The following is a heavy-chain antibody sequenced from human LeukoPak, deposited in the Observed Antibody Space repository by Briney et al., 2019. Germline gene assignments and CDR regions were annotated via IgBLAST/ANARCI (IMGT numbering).Heavy chain of an antibody. CDR2: IYYSGST. Sequence: SETLSLTCTVSGGSISSYYWSWIRQPPRKGLEWIGYIYYSGSTNYNPSLKSRVTISVDTSKNQFSLKLSSVTAADTAVYYCARGRSGELWDYWGQGTLVTVSS. D-gene: IGHD3-10*01. V-gene: IGHV4-59*08. CDR1: GGSISSYY. J-gene: IGHJ4*02. CDR3: ARGRSGELWDY.